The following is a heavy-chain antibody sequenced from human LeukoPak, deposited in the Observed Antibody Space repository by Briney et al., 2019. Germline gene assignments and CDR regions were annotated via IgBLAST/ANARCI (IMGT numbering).Heavy chain of an antibody. Sequence: PGTSLRLSCAGSGFTFSGFAMHWVRQAPGKGLEWVAVTSYHGRDKYYADAVSGRFTISRDNSKNTLHLEMNSLRTDDTAVYYCTKERGGGGRRINLMVGGYGPWGQGTQVTVSS. J-gene: IGHJ5*02. D-gene: IGHD3-22*01. V-gene: IGHV3-30*04. CDR2: TSYHGRDK. CDR3: TKERGGGGRRINLMVGGYGP. CDR1: GFTFSGFA.